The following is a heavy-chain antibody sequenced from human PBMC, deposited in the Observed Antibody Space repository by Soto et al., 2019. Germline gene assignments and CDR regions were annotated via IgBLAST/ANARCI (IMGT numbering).Heavy chain of an antibody. CDR2: IWYDGSNK. D-gene: IGHD3-9*01. V-gene: IGHV3-33*01. CDR1: GFTFSSYG. CDR3: ARGGYFDWSRFDY. J-gene: IGHJ4*02. Sequence: QVQLVESGGGVVQPGRSLRLSCAASGFTFSSYGMHWVRQAPGKGLEWVAVIWYDGSNKYYADSVKGRFTISRDNSKNTLYLQMYSLRAEDTAVYYCARGGYFDWSRFDYWGQGTLVTVSS.